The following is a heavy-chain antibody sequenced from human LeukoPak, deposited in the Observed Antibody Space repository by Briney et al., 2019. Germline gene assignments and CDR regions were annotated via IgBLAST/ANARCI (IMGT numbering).Heavy chain of an antibody. V-gene: IGHV3-9*01. CDR2: ISWNSGSI. Sequence: QSGGSLRLSCAASGFTFDDYAMHWVRQAPGRGLEWVSGISWNSGSIGYADSVKGRFTISRDNAKNSLYLQMNSLRAEDTALYYCARGGYWTGELLSGDYWGQGTLVTVSS. CDR3: ARGGYWTGELLSGDY. J-gene: IGHJ4*02. D-gene: IGHD1-26*01. CDR1: GFTFDDYA.